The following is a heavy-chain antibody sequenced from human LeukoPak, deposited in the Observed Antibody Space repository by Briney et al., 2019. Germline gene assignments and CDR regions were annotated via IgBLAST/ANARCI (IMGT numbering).Heavy chain of an antibody. CDR1: GYTFTGYY. V-gene: IGHV1-2*02. D-gene: IGHD3/OR15-3a*01. CDR3: ARVDWDLVGGGSDY. J-gene: IGHJ4*02. Sequence: GASVKVSCKASGYTFTGYYMHWVRQAPGQGLEWMGWINPNNGGTKYAQKFQDRVSMTRDTSISTAYMELSRLRFDDTAVYYCARVDWDLVGGGSDYWGQGTLVTVSS. CDR2: INPNNGGT.